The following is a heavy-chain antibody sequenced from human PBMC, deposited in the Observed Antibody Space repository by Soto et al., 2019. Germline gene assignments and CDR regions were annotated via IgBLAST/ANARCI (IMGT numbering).Heavy chain of an antibody. V-gene: IGHV4-34*01. CDR1: GGSFSGFY. J-gene: IGHJ5*02. D-gene: IGHD1-1*01. Sequence: QVQLQQWGAGLLEPSETLSLTCGISGGSFSGFYWSWIRQSPGKGLEWIGEINHSGTTHYNPSLEGRVNIEINTSTAQFSQNANSVTAADTAISYCARHVLQYNGMDPWGQGTLVSVSS. CDR2: INHSGTT. CDR3: ARHVLQYNGMDP.